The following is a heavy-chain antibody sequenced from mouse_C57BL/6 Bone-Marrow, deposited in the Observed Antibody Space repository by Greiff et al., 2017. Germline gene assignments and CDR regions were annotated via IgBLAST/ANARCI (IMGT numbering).Heavy chain of an antibody. CDR2: ISSGSSTI. Sequence: EVQRVESGGGLVKPGGSLKLSCAASGFTFSDYGMHWVRQAPEKGLEWVAYISSGSSTIYYADTVKGRFTISRDNAKNTLFLQLTSLRSGDTAMYYCARLGYYGSSYGWYFDVWGTGTTVTVSS. V-gene: IGHV5-17*01. CDR3: ARLGYYGSSYGWYFDV. J-gene: IGHJ1*03. CDR1: GFTFSDYG. D-gene: IGHD1-1*01.